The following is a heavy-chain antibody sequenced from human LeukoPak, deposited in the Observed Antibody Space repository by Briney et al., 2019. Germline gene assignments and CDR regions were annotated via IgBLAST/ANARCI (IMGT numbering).Heavy chain of an antibody. V-gene: IGHV3-15*01. J-gene: IGHJ4*02. CDR3: TTSSYYYGSGITY. CDR2: IKSKTDGGTT. Sequence: GGSLRLSCVASGFTFSNAWMSWVRQAPGKGLEWVGRIKSKTDGGTTDYAAPVKGRFTISRDDSKNTLYLQMNSLKTEDTAVYYCTTSSYYYGSGITYWGQGTLVTVSS. CDR1: GFTFSNAW. D-gene: IGHD3-10*01.